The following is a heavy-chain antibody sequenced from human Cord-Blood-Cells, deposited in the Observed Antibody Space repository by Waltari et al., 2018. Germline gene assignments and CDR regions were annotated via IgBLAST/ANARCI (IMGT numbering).Heavy chain of an antibody. CDR2: INHSGST. J-gene: IGHJ3*02. CDR3: ARGPRLRAFDI. D-gene: IGHD2-15*01. Sequence: QVQLQQWGAGLLKPSETLSLTCAVYGGSFSGYYWSWIRQPQGKGLEWIWEINHSGSTNYNPSLKSRVTISVDTSKNQLSLKLGSVTAADTAVYYCARGPRLRAFDIWGQGTMVTVSS. V-gene: IGHV4-34*01. CDR1: GGSFSGYY.